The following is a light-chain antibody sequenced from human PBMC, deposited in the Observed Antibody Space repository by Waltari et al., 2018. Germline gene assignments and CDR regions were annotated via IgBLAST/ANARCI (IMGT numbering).Light chain of an antibody. CDR2: GKN. CDR1: SLNSYY. J-gene: IGLJ3*02. V-gene: IGLV3-19*01. CDR3: SSREIRGIQLL. Sequence: SSELTQDPAVSVALGQTVRITCQGDSLNSYYASWYQQRAGQAPLLVIYGKNKRPSGIPDRFSGSSLGDTSSLTITAARAEDEADYYCSSREIRGIQLLFGGGTKLTVL.